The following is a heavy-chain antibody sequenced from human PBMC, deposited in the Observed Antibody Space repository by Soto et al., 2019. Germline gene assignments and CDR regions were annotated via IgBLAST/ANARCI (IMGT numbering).Heavy chain of an antibody. CDR3: AKNGDYGWFDP. D-gene: IGHD4-17*01. CDR1: GFTFSSYA. Sequence: PGGSLRLSCAASGFTFSSYAMTWVRQAPGKGLERVSGISGSGGSTYYGDTVKGRFTISRDISKNTLYLQMNSLRAEDTAVYYCAKNGDYGWFDPWGQGTLVTVSS. J-gene: IGHJ5*02. CDR2: ISGSGGST. V-gene: IGHV3-23*01.